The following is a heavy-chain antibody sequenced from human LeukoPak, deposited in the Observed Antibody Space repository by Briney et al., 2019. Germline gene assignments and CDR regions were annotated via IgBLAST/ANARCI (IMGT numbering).Heavy chain of an antibody. CDR2: IYPGDSDT. CDR1: GYSFTSYC. Sequence: GESLKISCKGSGYSFTSYCIGWVRQMPGEVLEWRGIIYPGDSDTRYSPSFQGQVTISADKSISTAYLQSSSLKAPDTAMYYCARVRPQDAFDIWGQGTMVTVSS. CDR3: ARVRPQDAFDI. J-gene: IGHJ3*02. V-gene: IGHV5-51*01.